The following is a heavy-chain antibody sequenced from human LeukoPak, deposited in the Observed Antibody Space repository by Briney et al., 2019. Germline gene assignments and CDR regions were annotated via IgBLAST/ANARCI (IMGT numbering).Heavy chain of an antibody. D-gene: IGHD2-15*01. CDR3: ARGFFGASVANGMDV. Sequence: ASVKVSCKASGGTFSSYAISWVRQAPGQGLEWMGGIIPIFGTANYAQKFQGRVTITADESTSTAYMELSSLRSEDTAAYYCARGFFGASVANGMDVWGQGTTVTVSS. J-gene: IGHJ6*02. V-gene: IGHV1-69*13. CDR2: IIPIFGTA. CDR1: GGTFSSYA.